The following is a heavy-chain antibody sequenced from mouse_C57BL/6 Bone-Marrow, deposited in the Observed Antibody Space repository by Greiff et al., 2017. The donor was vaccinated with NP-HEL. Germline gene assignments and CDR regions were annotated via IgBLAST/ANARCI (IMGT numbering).Heavy chain of an antibody. CDR3: ARNSTTVVPLDD. D-gene: IGHD1-1*01. CDR2: IHPNSGST. CDR1: GYTFTSYW. J-gene: IGHJ2*01. Sequence: VQLQQPGAELVKPGASVKLSCKASGYTFTSYWMHWVKQRPGQGLEWIGMIHPNSGSTNYNEKFKSKATLTVDKSSSTAYMQLSSLTSEDSAVYYCARNSTTVVPLDDWGQGTTLTVSS. V-gene: IGHV1-64*01.